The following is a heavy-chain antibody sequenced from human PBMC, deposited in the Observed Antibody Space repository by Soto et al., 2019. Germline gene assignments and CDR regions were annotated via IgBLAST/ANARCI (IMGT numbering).Heavy chain of an antibody. V-gene: IGHV3-30*18. CDR3: AKESSDYSNYAGDY. J-gene: IGHJ4*02. Sequence: GGSLRLSCAASGFTFSSYGMHWVRQAPGKGLEWVAVISYDGSNKYYADSVKGRFTISRDNSKNTLYLQMNSLRAEDTAVYYCAKESSDYSNYAGDYWGQGTLVTVSS. CDR1: GFTFSSYG. D-gene: IGHD4-4*01. CDR2: ISYDGSNK.